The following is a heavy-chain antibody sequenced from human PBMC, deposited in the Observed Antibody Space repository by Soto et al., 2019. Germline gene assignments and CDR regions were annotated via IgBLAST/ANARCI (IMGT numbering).Heavy chain of an antibody. CDR2: IYYSGST. CDR3: ARQGNVVVVAATLFDY. V-gene: IGHV4-39*01. D-gene: IGHD2-15*01. CDR1: GGSISSSSYY. J-gene: IGHJ4*02. Sequence: SSETLSLTCTVSGGSISSSSYYWGWVRQPPGKGLEWIGSIYYSGSTYYNPSLKSRVTISVDTSKNQFSLKLSSVTAADTAVYYCARQGNVVVVAATLFDYWGQGTLVTVSS.